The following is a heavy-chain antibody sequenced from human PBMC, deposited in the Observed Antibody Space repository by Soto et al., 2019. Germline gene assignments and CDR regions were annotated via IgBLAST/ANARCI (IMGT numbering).Heavy chain of an antibody. CDR1: GYTFTGYY. V-gene: IGHV1-2*02. CDR2: INPNSGGT. Sequence: ASVKVSCKASGYTFTGYYMHCVRQAPGQGLEWMGWINPNSGGTNYAQKFQGRVTMTRDTSISTAYMELSRLRSDDTAVYYCARVSTVEMATIWRRWDYFDYWGQGTLVTVSS. CDR3: ARVSTVEMATIWRRWDYFDY. D-gene: IGHD5-12*01. J-gene: IGHJ4*02.